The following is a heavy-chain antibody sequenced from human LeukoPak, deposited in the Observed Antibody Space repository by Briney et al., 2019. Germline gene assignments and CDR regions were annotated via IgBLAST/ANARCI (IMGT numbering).Heavy chain of an antibody. CDR1: GFVFTSYG. J-gene: IGHJ4*02. Sequence: ASVKVSCKASGFVFTSYGFTWVRQAPGQGLEWMGWISANDGKTHYSERHQGRVTMTTDTVTSTAYMELRSLRSDDTAVYYCASQDYYDTTGPFDYWGQGTLVTVSS. CDR2: ISANDGKT. D-gene: IGHD3-22*01. CDR3: ASQDYYDTTGPFDY. V-gene: IGHV1-18*01.